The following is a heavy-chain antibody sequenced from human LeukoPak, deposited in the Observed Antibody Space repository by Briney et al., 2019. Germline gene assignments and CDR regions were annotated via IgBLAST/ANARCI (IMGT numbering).Heavy chain of an antibody. J-gene: IGHJ6*02. Sequence: GSLRLSCAASGFTFSSYSMNWVRQAPGKGLEWVSYISSSSSTIYYADSVKGRFTISRDNAKNSLYLQMNSLRAEDTAVYYCARDVIGSGSYYNLRYYYYGMDVWGQETTVTVSS. V-gene: IGHV3-48*04. CDR3: ARDVIGSGSYYNLRYYYYGMDV. D-gene: IGHD3-10*01. CDR1: GFTFSSYS. CDR2: ISSSSSTI.